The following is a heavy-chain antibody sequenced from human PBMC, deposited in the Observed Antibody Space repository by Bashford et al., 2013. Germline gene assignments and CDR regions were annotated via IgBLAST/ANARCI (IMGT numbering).Heavy chain of an antibody. CDR1: GYIFTRYY. J-gene: IGHJ1*01. D-gene: IGHD1-1*01. CDR3: ARDVDQLVMGASIL. Sequence: ASVKGSPARASGYIFTRYYMHWMRQAPGQGLEWMGWINPNSGGTNYAQKFQGRVTMTRDTSISTAYMELSRLRSDDTAVYYCARDVDQLVMGASILGGQG. CDR2: INPNSGGT. V-gene: IGHV1-2*02.